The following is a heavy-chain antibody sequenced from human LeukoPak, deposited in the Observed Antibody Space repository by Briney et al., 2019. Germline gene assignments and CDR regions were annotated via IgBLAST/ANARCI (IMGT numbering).Heavy chain of an antibody. CDR1: GFTSSSYG. Sequence: GGSLRLSCAASGFTSSSYGMHWVRQAPGKGLEWVAFIRYDGSNKYYADSVKGRFTISRDNSKNTLYLQMNSLRAEDTAVYYCAKDQLRYFDWFSMTDYWGQGTLVTVSS. CDR2: IRYDGSNK. J-gene: IGHJ4*02. CDR3: AKDQLRYFDWFSMTDY. D-gene: IGHD3-9*01. V-gene: IGHV3-30*02.